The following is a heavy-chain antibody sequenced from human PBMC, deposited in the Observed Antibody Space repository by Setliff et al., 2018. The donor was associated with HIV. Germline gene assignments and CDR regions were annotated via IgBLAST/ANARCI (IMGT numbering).Heavy chain of an antibody. V-gene: IGHV1-18*01. CDR3: ARDHCSSSGCYEYSYYGMDV. J-gene: IGHJ6*02. Sequence: ASVKVSCKASGYTFNSYGISWVRQAPGQGLEWMGWISAYNGDTNYAQKLQGRVTMTTDTSTSTAYMEVSRLRSDDTAVYYCARDHCSSSGCYEYSYYGMDVWGQGTTVTVSS. D-gene: IGHD2-2*01. CDR2: ISAYNGDT. CDR1: GYTFNSYG.